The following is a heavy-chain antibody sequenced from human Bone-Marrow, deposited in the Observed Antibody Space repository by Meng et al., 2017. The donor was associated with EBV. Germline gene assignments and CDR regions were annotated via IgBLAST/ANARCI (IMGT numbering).Heavy chain of an antibody. CDR3: ARLQRDCSSTSCYPFDY. CDR2: INLNSGGT. J-gene: IGHJ4*02. CDR1: GYTFTGYY. Sequence: QVAPVLSGAELQKPGASVKVSCKASGYTFTGYYMHWVRQAPGQGLEWMGRINLNSGGTNYAQKFQGRVTMTRDTSISTAYMELSNLRSDDGAVYYCARLQRDCSSTSCYPFDYWGQGTLVTVSS. D-gene: IGHD2-2*01. V-gene: IGHV1-2*06.